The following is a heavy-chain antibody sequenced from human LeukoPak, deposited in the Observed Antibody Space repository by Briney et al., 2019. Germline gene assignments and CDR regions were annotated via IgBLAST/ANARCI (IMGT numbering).Heavy chain of an antibody. CDR3: AREGMVRGVPDAFDL. Sequence: PGGSLRLSCAASGFTFSSYWMDWVRQVPGKGPEWVANIKQDGIEKYFVGSVKGRFAISRDNAKNLLYLQMTSLRVEDTAAYYYAREGMVRGVPDAFDLWGQGTMVTVSS. V-gene: IGHV3-7*01. J-gene: IGHJ3*01. D-gene: IGHD3-10*01. CDR2: IKQDGIEK. CDR1: GFTFSSYW.